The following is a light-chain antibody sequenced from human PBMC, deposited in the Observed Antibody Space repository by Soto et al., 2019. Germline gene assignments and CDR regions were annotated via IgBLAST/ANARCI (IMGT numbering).Light chain of an antibody. CDR3: KQYKEGPPFT. J-gene: IGKJ5*01. Sequence: DIVFNQSPCTLSLSQGERATLSCRASQSVSSSYLAWYQQKPGQAPRLLIYGASSRATGIPDRFSGSGSGTEFTLSISSLQSEDFAVYYCKQYKEGPPFTFGQGTRVEIK. V-gene: IGKV3-20*01. CDR1: QSVSSSY. CDR2: GAS.